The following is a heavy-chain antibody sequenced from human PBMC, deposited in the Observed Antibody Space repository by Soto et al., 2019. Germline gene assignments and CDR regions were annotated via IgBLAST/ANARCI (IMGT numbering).Heavy chain of an antibody. V-gene: IGHV4-30-2*01. CDR2: IFPSGTT. J-gene: IGHJ4*02. Sequence: SETLSLTCGVSGGSLSGATYSWNWLRQPQGQGLEWIGYIFPSGTTYYNPSLKSRVTISIDVSKNQFSLSLRSLTAADTAVYYCSRSREFDYWSQGTLVTVSS. CDR3: SRSREFDY. CDR1: GGSLSGATYS.